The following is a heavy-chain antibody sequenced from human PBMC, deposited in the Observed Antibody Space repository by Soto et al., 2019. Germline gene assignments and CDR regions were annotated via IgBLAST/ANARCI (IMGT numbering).Heavy chain of an antibody. V-gene: IGHV4-31*03. Sequence: PSETLSLTCTVSGGSISSGAYYWSWIRQHPGKGLEWIGYISYTGSTYYNPSLKSRVIISVDTSKNQFSLKLSSVTAADTAVYYCARYSSWYVYWGQGTLVTVFS. CDR1: GGSISSGAYY. CDR3: ARYSSWYVY. D-gene: IGHD6-13*01. J-gene: IGHJ4*02. CDR2: ISYTGST.